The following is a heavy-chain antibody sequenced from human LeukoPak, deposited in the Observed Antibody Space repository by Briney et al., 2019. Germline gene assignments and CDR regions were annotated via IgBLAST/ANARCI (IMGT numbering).Heavy chain of an antibody. CDR3: ARGGLPKPFDY. J-gene: IGHJ4*02. D-gene: IGHD1-14*01. CDR1: GFTFSSYA. V-gene: IGHV3-23*01. Sequence: GGSLRLSCVASGFTFSSYAMTWVRQAPGQGLEWVSGIISGGSTYYADSVKGRFTISRDNAKNSLYLQMNSLRAEDTAVYYCARGGLPKPFDYWGQGALVTVSS. CDR2: IISGGST.